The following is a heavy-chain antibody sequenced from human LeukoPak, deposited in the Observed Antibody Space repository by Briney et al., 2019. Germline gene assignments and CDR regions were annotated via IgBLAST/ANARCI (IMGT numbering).Heavy chain of an antibody. CDR3: ARVPIWFGELWPTVDY. CDR2: TNPNSGGT. D-gene: IGHD3-10*01. J-gene: IGHJ4*02. Sequence: ASVKVSCKASGYTFTGYYMHWVRQAPGQGLEWMGWTNPNSGGTNYAQKFQGRVTMTRDTSISTAYMELSRLRSDDTAVYYCARVPIWFGELWPTVDYWGQGTLVTVSS. CDR1: GYTFTGYY. V-gene: IGHV1-2*02.